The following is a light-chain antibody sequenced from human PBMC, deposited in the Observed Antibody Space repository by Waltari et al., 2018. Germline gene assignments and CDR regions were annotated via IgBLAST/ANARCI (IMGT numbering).Light chain of an antibody. Sequence: SYVLTQPPSVSVAPGETASIACGGADIGSKRVHWYQQRPGQAPILVVYDNSDRPSRIPERVSGSNSGTTATLTISRVEAGDEADYFCQVWDNNSDHSNWVFGGGTRLTVL. V-gene: IGLV3-21*02. CDR2: DNS. CDR1: DIGSKR. J-gene: IGLJ3*02. CDR3: QVWDNNSDHSNWV.